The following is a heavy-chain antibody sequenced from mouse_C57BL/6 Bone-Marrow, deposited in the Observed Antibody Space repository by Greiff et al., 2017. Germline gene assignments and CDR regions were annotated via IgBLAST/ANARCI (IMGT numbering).Heavy chain of an antibody. CDR1: GYTFTSYG. Sequence: VQLKQSGAELVRPGSSVKMSCKTSGYTFTSYGINWVKQRPGQGLEWIGYIYIGNGYTDYNEKFKGKATLTSDTSSSTAYMQLSSLTSEDSAIYFCASTTVPLDFDGWGTGTTVTVSS. CDR2: IYIGNGYT. D-gene: IGHD1-1*01. CDR3: ASTTVPLDFDG. V-gene: IGHV1-58*01. J-gene: IGHJ1*03.